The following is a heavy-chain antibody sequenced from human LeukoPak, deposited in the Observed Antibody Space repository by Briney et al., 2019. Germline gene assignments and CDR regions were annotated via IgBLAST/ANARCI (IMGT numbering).Heavy chain of an antibody. CDR2: ISYDGSNK. D-gene: IGHD2-2*01. CDR1: GFTFSSYG. CDR3: AKDSSSTSFNYGMDV. J-gene: IGHJ6*02. Sequence: GGSLRLSCAASGFTFSSYGMHWVRQAPGKGLEWVAVISYDGSNKYYADSVKGRFTISRDNSKNTLYLQMNSLRAEDTAVYYCAKDSSSTSFNYGMDVWGQGTTVTVSS. V-gene: IGHV3-30*18.